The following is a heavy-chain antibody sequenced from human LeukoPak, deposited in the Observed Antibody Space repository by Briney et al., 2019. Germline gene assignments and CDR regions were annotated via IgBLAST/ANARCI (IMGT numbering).Heavy chain of an antibody. CDR1: GDSVSSNSAA. CDR2: TYYRSKWYN. V-gene: IGHV6-1*01. J-gene: IGHJ4*02. Sequence: SQTLSLTCAISGDSVSSNSAAWNWIKQSPSRGLEWLGRTYYRSKWYNDYAVSVKSRITINPDTSKNQFSLQLNSVTPEDTAVYYCARDLPSIAAAGTMFDYWGQGTLVTVSS. CDR3: ARDLPSIAAAGTMFDY. D-gene: IGHD6-13*01.